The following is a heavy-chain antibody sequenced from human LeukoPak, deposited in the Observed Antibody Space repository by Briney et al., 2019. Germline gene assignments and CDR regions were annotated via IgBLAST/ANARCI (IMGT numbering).Heavy chain of an antibody. CDR1: GGSINNYW. CDR3: ARVDGVPGPVEY. V-gene: IGHV4-59*12. J-gene: IGHJ4*02. CDR2: RHSSGAT. Sequence: SETLSLTCTVSGGSINNYWWAWIRQPPGKGLQWIGYRHSSGATSYNLSLESRVTISIDTSRNQFSLNLSSVTAADTAIYYCARVDGVPGPVEYWGQGTLVTVSS. D-gene: IGHD3/OR15-3a*01.